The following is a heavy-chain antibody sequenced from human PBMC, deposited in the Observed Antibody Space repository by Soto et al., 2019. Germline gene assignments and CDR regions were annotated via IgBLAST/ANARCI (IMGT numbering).Heavy chain of an antibody. J-gene: IGHJ4*02. V-gene: IGHV4-30-4*01. CDR2: IYFSGST. Sequence: SETLSLTCTVSGGSISSGDHSWSWIRQPPGRGLEWIGYIYFSGSTYYNPSLKSRVTISVDTSKNQFSLKLSSVTAADTAVYYCARVGHTNRPMFDYRGQGTLVTVSS. CDR1: GGSISSGDHS. CDR3: ARVGHTNRPMFDY.